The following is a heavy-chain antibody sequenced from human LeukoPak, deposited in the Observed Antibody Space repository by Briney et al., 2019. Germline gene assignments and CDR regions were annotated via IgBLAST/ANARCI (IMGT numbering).Heavy chain of an antibody. CDR3: ARQSRDGSKTRGYYFDF. D-gene: IGHD3-10*01. J-gene: IGHJ4*02. CDR2: IYPADSDT. Sequence: TGESLKISCQVSGYIFTHYWIGWVRQMPGNGLESMGIIYPADSDTTYSPSFQGQVTISADKSINTVYLQWSSLKASDTAMYYCARQSRDGSKTRGYYFDFWGQGTLVTVSS. CDR1: GYIFTHYW. V-gene: IGHV5-51*01.